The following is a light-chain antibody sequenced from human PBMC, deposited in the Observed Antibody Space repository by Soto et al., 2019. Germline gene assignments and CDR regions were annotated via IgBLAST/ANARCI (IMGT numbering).Light chain of an antibody. CDR2: AAS. J-gene: IGKJ1*01. Sequence: IHMTHSTSSLSASLEDIVIITFRGIQSISNHLNWYQQKPGKAPNLLIFAASSLQSGVPSRFSGSRSGPDNTLTSSILHPEDFATYYLQQSYSSPPTFGQGTKVEIK. CDR1: QSISNH. CDR3: QQSYSSPPT. V-gene: IGKV1-39*01.